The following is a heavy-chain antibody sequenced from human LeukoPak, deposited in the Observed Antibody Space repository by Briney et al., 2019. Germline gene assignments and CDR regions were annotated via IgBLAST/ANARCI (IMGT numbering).Heavy chain of an antibody. Sequence: GGTLRLSCAASGFIFSNYGMNWVRQAPGKGLEWVSLISGSGDNTYYAHSVKGRFTISRDNSKNTLILQMSSLRDDDTAVYYCAKWGADNILTGYYTEYYFDYWGQGTLVTVSS. V-gene: IGHV3-23*01. D-gene: IGHD3-9*01. CDR3: AKWGADNILTGYYTEYYFDY. J-gene: IGHJ4*02. CDR2: ISGSGDNT. CDR1: GFIFSNYG.